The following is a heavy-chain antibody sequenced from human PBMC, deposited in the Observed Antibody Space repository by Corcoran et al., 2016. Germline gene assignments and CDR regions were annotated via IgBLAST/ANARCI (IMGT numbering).Heavy chain of an antibody. CDR1: GGSFSGYY. CDR2: INHSGST. D-gene: IGHD3-9*01. V-gene: IGHV4-34*01. J-gene: IGHJ4*02. CDR3: SRGLILTGYPHKYYVDY. Sequence: QVQLQQWGAGLLKPSETLSLTCAVYGGSFSGYYWSWIRQPPGKGLEWIGEINHSGSTNYNPSLKSRVTISIDTSKYKFSLQLSSVTAADTALYYCSRGLILTGYPHKYYVDYWGQGTLVTVSS.